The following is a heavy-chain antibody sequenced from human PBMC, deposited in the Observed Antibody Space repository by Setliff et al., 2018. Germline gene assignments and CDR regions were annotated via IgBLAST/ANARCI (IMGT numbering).Heavy chain of an antibody. CDR1: GYTFRNYA. V-gene: IGHV1-18*01. Sequence: ASVKVSCKASGYTFRNYAFAWVRQAPGQGLEWVGWISVYSGDTNYAQKFQGRVTLTTDTSTSTAYMELRSLTSDDSAFYYCARAPSVELVTIRTNSWFTYWGRGTLVTVSS. D-gene: IGHD5-18*01. J-gene: IGHJ4*02. CDR3: ARAPSVELVTIRTNSWFTY. CDR2: ISVYSGDT.